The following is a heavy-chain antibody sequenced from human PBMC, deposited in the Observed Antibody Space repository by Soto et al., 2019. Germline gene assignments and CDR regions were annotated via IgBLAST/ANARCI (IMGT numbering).Heavy chain of an antibody. CDR2: IYWNGNE. CDR1: GFSFTTSGVG. CDR3: APELSGYDYVMDV. V-gene: IGHV2-5*01. D-gene: IGHD2-15*01. Sequence: QITLRESGPTLVKPTQTLTLTCTFSGFSFTTSGVGVGWFRQPPGQALQWLALIYWNGNERYSPSLNNRLTVTKDTSKNQVVLTMTDVDPVDTATDYCAPELSGYDYVMDVWGQGTNVTVSS. J-gene: IGHJ6*02.